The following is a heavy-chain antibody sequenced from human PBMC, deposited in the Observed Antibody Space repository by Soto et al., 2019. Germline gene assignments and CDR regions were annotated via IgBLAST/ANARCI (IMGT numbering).Heavy chain of an antibody. D-gene: IGHD2-15*01. J-gene: IGHJ4*02. CDR1: GGSIYRSGYY. CDR3: GKVLVGATGHTHSDS. V-gene: IGHV4-39*01. CDR2: IDYNGVT. Sequence: SETLSLTCTVSGGSIYRSGYYWGWIRQPPGRGLEWIGNIDYNGVTYSNPSLKSRVTISRDTPKNQFSLKLTSVTAADTALYYCGKVLVGATGHTHSDSWGPGTLVTVSS.